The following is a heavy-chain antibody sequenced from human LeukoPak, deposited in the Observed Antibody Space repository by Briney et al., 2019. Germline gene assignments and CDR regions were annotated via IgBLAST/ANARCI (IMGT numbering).Heavy chain of an antibody. J-gene: IGHJ6*04. V-gene: IGHV3-9*01. CDR3: AELGITMIGGV. CDR1: GFTFDDYA. Sequence: PGRSLRLSCAASGFTFDDYAMHWVRQAPGKGLEWVSGISWNSGSIGYADSVKGRFTISRDNAKNSLYLQMNSPRAEDTAVYYCAELGITMIGGVWGKGTTVTISS. CDR2: ISWNSGSI. D-gene: IGHD3-10*02.